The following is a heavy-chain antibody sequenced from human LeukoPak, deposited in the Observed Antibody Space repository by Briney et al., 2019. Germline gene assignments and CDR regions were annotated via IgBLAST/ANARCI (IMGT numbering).Heavy chain of an antibody. CDR1: GGSISGYY. Sequence: PSETLSLTCTVSGGSISGYYWDWIRQPPGKGLEWIGYVYYSGSSNYNPSLKRRVTVLLDTSKNQFSLKLSSVTAADTAVYYCARVGDGDYGYFFDYWGQGILVTVSS. CDR2: VYYSGSS. D-gene: IGHD4-17*01. CDR3: ARVGDGDYGYFFDY. V-gene: IGHV4-59*01. J-gene: IGHJ4*02.